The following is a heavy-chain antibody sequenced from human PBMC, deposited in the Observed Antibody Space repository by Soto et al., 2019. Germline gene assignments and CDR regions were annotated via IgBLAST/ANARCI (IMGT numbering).Heavy chain of an antibody. CDR3: ARCGLDYGMDV. V-gene: IGHV4-4*07. CDR1: GGSISSYY. J-gene: IGHJ6*02. Sequence: QVQLQESGPGLVKPSETLSLTCTVSGGSISSYYWCWTRQPAGKGLEWIGRFSPTGKTNYNPSLQSRLTMSADTSRNQFSLNLTSVTAADTAVYYCARCGLDYGMDVWGQVTTVTVSS. D-gene: IGHD3-16*01. CDR2: FSPTGKT.